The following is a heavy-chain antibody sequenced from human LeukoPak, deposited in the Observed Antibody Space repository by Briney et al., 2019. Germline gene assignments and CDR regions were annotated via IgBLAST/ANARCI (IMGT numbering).Heavy chain of an antibody. Sequence: PSETLSLTCGVHGGSLSGYYWSWIRQPPGRGLEWVGVTNHIGSTIYSPFLQSRLTISMDTSNNRFSLRLTSVTAADTAVYYCARVFCSGGSCYRSFADGQSYFDFWGQGTLVTV. CDR1: GGSLSGYY. CDR2: TNHIGST. V-gene: IGHV4-34*01. D-gene: IGHD2-15*01. CDR3: ARVFCSGGSCYRSFADGQSYFDF. J-gene: IGHJ4*02.